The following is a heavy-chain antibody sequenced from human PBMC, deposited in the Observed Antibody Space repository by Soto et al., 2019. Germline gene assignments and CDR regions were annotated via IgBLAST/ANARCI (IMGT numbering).Heavy chain of an antibody. CDR1: WKTITRNG. V-gene: IGHV1-18*01. CDR3: ARDQSFYRNYYYGIYV. D-gene: IGHD3-16*02. Sequence: GGSGKLSCKGSWKTITRNGIKWGGQAPGQGLEWMGWISAYNGNTNYTQKLQGRVTMTTDTSTSTAYMDLRSLRSDDTAVYYCARDQSFYRNYYYGIYVPGQRTSVPVSS. CDR2: ISAYNGNT. J-gene: IGHJ6*02.